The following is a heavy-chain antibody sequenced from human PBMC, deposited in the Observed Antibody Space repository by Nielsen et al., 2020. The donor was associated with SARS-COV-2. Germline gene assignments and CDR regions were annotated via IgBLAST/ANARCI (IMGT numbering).Heavy chain of an antibody. CDR2: INAGNGNT. V-gene: IGHV1-3*01. Sequence: ASVKVSCKTSGYTFTSFAIHWVRQAPGQSLEWMGWINAGNGNTKYSQKFQGRVTMTRDTSANTAYMELSSRSSEDTAVYYCARITPSSGWDYWGQGTLVTVSS. CDR1: GYTFTSFA. CDR3: ARITPSSGWDY. D-gene: IGHD6-19*01. J-gene: IGHJ4*02.